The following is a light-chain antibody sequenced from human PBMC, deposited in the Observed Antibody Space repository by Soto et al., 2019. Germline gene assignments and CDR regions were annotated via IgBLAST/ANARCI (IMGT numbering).Light chain of an antibody. CDR2: ETS. J-gene: IGKJ4*01. V-gene: IGKV1-39*01. Sequence: DIQMNQSPSSLSASVGDRVTIACRASQSISRYLNWYQQKPGRPPTLLIFETSTLQSGVPSRFSGRGVGSDFTLTISSLQPEDFAVYYCLQSFTTPLTFGGGTTVEIQ. CDR1: QSISRY. CDR3: LQSFTTPLT.